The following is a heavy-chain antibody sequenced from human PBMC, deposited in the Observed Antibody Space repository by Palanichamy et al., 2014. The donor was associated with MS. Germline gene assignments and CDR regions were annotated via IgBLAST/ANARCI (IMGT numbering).Heavy chain of an antibody. D-gene: IGHD6-19*01. J-gene: IGHJ4*02. CDR1: GFTFASYA. V-gene: IGHV3-48*01. CDR3: GRQWNLDW. Sequence: PGGSLRLSCAASGFTFASYAMSWVRQAPGKGLEWVSYISSSSTTIYYADSVKGRFTISRDNAKNSLYLQMDSLRAEDTAVYYCGRQWNLDWWGQGTLVTVSS. CDR2: ISSSSTTI.